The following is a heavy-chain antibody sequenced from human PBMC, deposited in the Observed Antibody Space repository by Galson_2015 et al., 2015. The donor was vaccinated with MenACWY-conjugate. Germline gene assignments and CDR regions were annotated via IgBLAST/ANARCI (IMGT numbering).Heavy chain of an antibody. CDR1: GFTVSSNS. V-gene: IGHV3-48*04. J-gene: IGHJ6*02. CDR2: ISSSGTTI. CDR3: ARGHYGMDV. Sequence: SLRLSCAASGFTVSSNSMNWVRQAPGKGLEWVSYISSSGTTIYYADSAKGRFTISRDNAKNSLYLQMNSLRVEDTAVYSCARGHYGMDVWGQGTTVTASS.